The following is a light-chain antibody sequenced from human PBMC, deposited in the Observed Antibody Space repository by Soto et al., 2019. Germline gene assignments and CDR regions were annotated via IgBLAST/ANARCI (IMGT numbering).Light chain of an antibody. Sequence: QMSQSPSALSAYVGEKIIITHRASQDVGSDVSWYQQKPGQAPKLLIYAASNLYTGVPSRFSGSRSGTEFTLTISSLQPEDFASYYCLQDYGDSWTFGQGTKVDIK. J-gene: IGKJ1*01. CDR3: LQDYGDSWT. CDR1: QDVGSD. CDR2: AAS. V-gene: IGKV1-6*01.